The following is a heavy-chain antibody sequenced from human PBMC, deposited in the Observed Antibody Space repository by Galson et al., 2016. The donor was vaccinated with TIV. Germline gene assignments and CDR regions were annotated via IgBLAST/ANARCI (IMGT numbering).Heavy chain of an antibody. CDR2: IYYSGTT. J-gene: IGHJ3*02. Sequence: TLSLTCTVSGGSISSGGYNWSWIRQHPGKGLEWIGYIYYSGTTYYNPSLKSRLSISVDTSKNQFSLNLSSVTAADTAVYYCAREGWLKTFDIWGQGTLVTVSS. CDR3: AREGWLKTFDI. V-gene: IGHV4-31*03. D-gene: IGHD3-22*01. CDR1: GGSISSGGYN.